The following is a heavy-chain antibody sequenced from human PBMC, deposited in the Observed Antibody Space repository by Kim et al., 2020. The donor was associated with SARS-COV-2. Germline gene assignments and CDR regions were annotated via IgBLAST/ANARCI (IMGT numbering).Heavy chain of an antibody. CDR3: AKSVLVTGYYYYYGMDV. CDR2: ISYDGSNK. V-gene: IGHV3-30*18. D-gene: IGHD3-3*01. Sequence: GGSLRLSCAASGFTFSSYGMHWVRQAPGKGLEWVAVISYDGSNKYYADSVKGRFTISRDNSKNTLYLQMNSLRAEDTAVYYCAKSVLVTGYYYYYGMDVWGQVTTVTVSS. J-gene: IGHJ6*02. CDR1: GFTFSSYG.